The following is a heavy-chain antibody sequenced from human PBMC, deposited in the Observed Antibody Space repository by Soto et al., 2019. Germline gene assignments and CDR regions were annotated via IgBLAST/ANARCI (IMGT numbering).Heavy chain of an antibody. CDR2: ISYDGSNK. CDR1: GFTFSSYG. V-gene: IGHV3-30*18. CDR3: AKGIVVVTTNWFDP. Sequence: QVQLVESGGGVVQPGRSLRLSCAASGFTFSSYGMHWVRQAPGKGLEWVAGISYDGSNKYYADSVKGRFTISRDNSKNALYLQMNSLRAEDTAVYYCAKGIVVVTTNWFDPWGQGTLVTVSS. J-gene: IGHJ5*02. D-gene: IGHD2-21*02.